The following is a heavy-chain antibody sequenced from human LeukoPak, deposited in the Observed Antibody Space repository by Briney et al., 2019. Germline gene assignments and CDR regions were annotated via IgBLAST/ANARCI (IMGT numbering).Heavy chain of an antibody. CDR3: ARGFVPTIFGVVIIRPNWFDP. V-gene: IGHV4-34*01. D-gene: IGHD3-3*01. Sequence: SETLSLTCAVYGGSFSGYYWSWIRQPPGKGLEWIGEINHSGSTNYNPSLKSRVTISVDTSKNQFSLKLSSVTAADTAVYYCARGFVPTIFGVVIIRPNWFDPWGQGTLVTVSS. CDR1: GGSFSGYY. J-gene: IGHJ5*02. CDR2: INHSGST.